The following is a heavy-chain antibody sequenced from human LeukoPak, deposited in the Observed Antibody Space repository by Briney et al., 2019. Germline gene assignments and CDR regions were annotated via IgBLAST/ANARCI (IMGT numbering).Heavy chain of an antibody. CDR3: AKDDSSGYHSPNY. D-gene: IGHD3-22*01. CDR1: GFTFSSYG. CDR2: ISYDGSNK. V-gene: IGHV3-30*18. Sequence: GRSLRLSCAASGFTFSSYGMHWVRQAPGKGLEWVAVISYDGSNKYYADSVKGRFTISRDNSKNTLYLQMNSLRAEDTAVYYCAKDDSSGYHSPNYWGEGTLVSVSS. J-gene: IGHJ4*02.